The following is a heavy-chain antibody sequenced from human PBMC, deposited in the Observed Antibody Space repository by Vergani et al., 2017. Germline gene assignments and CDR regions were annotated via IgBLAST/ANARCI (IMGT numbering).Heavy chain of an antibody. CDR2: IYPGDSDT. V-gene: IGHV5-51*01. Sequence: EVQLVQSGAEVKKPGESLKISCKGSGYSFTSYWIGWVRQMPGKGLEWMGIIYPGDSDTRYSPSFQGQVPISADKSISTAYLQWSSLKASDTAMYYCARRAGAGFRGVVRFDPWGQGTLVTVSS. D-gene: IGHD3-10*01. CDR1: GYSFTSYW. J-gene: IGHJ5*02. CDR3: ARRAGAGFRGVVRFDP.